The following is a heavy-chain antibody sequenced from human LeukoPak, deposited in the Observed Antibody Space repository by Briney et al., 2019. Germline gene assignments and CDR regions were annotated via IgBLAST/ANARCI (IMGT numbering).Heavy chain of an antibody. CDR1: GDSASSNNAA. J-gene: IGHJ4*02. Sequence: SQTLSLTCAISGDSASSNNAAWTWIRQSPSRGLEWLGRTYYKSKWFHDYAVSVKSRVTINPDTSKNLFSLQLNSVTAEDTAVYYCARGRDGYETFDYWGQGTLVTVSS. CDR3: ARGRDGYETFDY. D-gene: IGHD5-24*01. V-gene: IGHV6-1*01. CDR2: TYYKSKWFH.